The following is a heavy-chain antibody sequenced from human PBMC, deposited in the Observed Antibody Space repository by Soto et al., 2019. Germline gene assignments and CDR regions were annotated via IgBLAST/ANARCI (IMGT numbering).Heavy chain of an antibody. J-gene: IGHJ5*02. CDR1: GYTFSSFW. Sequence: GGSLRLSCAASGYTFSSFWMHWVRQVPGKGLVWVSRINSDGSSTTYADSVKGRFTISRDNAKNTLYLQMNSLRAEDTAVYYCTRAAWDCTSASCLINHWGQGTLVTVS. CDR3: TRAAWDCTSASCLINH. CDR2: INSDGSST. V-gene: IGHV3-74*03. D-gene: IGHD2-2*01.